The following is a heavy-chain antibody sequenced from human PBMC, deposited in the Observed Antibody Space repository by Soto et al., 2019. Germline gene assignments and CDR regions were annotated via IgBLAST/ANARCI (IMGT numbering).Heavy chain of an antibody. D-gene: IGHD6-19*01. CDR3: ARGGGSGWHGDWFDP. J-gene: IGHJ5*02. CDR1: GYTFTDYY. V-gene: IGHV1-2*02. CDR2: TNPNSDGA. Sequence: QVHLVQSEAEVKKPGASVRVSCKASGYTFTDYYIHWVRQAPGQGLEWMGWTNPNSDGAHYAQKFQGRVTRTRDKSTRTLYMEVNRLRSDDTAVYFCARGGGSGWHGDWFDPWGQGTLVTVSS.